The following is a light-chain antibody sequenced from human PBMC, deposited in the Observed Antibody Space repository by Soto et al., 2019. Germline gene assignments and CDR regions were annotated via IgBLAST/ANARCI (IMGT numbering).Light chain of an antibody. J-gene: IGKJ1*01. Sequence: QPPSSLSASVEPRFPISYRASQGVRSDLGWYQKKPGKAPKLLILVASTLASGVPSRFSGSGSGTDFTLTISSLQPEDFAIYYCQQCYNYPRTFGQGTKVDI. CDR2: VAS. V-gene: IGKV1D-13*01. CDR1: QGVRSD. CDR3: QQCYNYPRT.